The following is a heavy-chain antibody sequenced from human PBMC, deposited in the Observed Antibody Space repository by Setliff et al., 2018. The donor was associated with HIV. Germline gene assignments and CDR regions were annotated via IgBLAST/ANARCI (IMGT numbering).Heavy chain of an antibody. D-gene: IGHD4-17*01. CDR1: GGTFGSYT. CDR2: IIPIFGTS. J-gene: IGHJ4*02. V-gene: IGHV1-69*13. Sequence: GASVKVSCKASGGTFGSYTISWVRQAPGQGLEWMGGIIPIFGTSNYARKFQGRLAIPADESTGTAYMDLSSLTSEDTAMYYCARSRSPYGEKYYFDSWGQGTLVTVSS. CDR3: ARSRSPYGEKYYFDS.